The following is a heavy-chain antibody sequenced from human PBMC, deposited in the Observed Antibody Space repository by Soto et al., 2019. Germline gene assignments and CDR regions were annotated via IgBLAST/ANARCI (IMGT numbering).Heavy chain of an antibody. J-gene: IGHJ4*02. CDR2: MSGTGGST. V-gene: IGHV3-23*01. D-gene: IGHD6-19*01. Sequence: EVQLLESGGGLVQPGRSLRLSCAASGFTFSSYAMNWVRQAPGKGLEWVSAMSGTGGSTYYADSVKGRFTISRDNSKNTLYLQMNSLRVEYTAVFYCAKAGFSSGWSPSYFAYWGQGTLVTVSS. CDR1: GFTFSSYA. CDR3: AKAGFSSGWSPSYFAY.